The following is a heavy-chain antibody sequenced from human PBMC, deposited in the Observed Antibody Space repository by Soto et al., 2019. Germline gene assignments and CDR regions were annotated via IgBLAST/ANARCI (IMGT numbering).Heavy chain of an antibody. D-gene: IGHD3-22*01. Sequence: EVQLLESGGGLVQPGGSLRLSCAASGFTFSSYAMSWVRQAPGKGLEWVSAISGSGGSTYYADSVKGRFTISRDNSKNKLYLQMNSLRAEDTAVYYCARGYYYDSSGYPPGSYYYYGMDVWGQGTTVTVSS. CDR2: ISGSGGST. CDR3: ARGYYYDSSGYPPGSYYYYGMDV. J-gene: IGHJ6*02. V-gene: IGHV3-23*01. CDR1: GFTFSSYA.